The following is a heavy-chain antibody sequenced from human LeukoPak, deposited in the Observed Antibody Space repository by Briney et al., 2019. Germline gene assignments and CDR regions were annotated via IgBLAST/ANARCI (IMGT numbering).Heavy chain of an antibody. CDR2: ITSRGEST. CDR1: GFTFSIYA. CDR3: ARDRPNYYGSDGHYYRRDGDY. D-gene: IGHD3-22*01. Sequence: LSGGSPRLSCAASGFTFSIYAMSWVRQAPGKGLQWVSSITSRGESTWYVDSVKGRFTITRDNSENTLYLQMHSLRAEDTAVYYCARDRPNYYGSDGHYYRRDGDYWGRGTLVSVSS. V-gene: IGHV3-23*01. J-gene: IGHJ4*02.